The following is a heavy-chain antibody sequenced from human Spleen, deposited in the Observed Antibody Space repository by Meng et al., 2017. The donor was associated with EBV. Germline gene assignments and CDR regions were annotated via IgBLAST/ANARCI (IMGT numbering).Heavy chain of an antibody. D-gene: IGHD2/OR15-2a*01. J-gene: IGHJ5*02. CDR3: AHQIDANWFDP. V-gene: IGHV2-5*02. CDR1: GFSLTTIGVG. CDR2: IYWDDDK. Sequence: QITLKDSAPRLVKPTQTLTLTCTFSGFSLTTIGVGVGWIRQPPGKALECLAIIYWDDDKRYSPSLINRLTITKDTSKNQVVLTMTNMDPVDTATYYCAHQIDANWFDPWGQGTLVTVSS.